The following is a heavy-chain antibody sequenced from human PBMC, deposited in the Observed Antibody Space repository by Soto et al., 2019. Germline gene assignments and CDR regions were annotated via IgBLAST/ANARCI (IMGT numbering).Heavy chain of an antibody. J-gene: IGHJ4*02. Sequence: QVQLVQSGAEVKKPGASVKVSCKASGYTFTHYGVTWVRQAPGQGLEWTGWINAYIGDTKSAQKYQGRVTVTIDTTSSTTYRELRSLRSDDAAVYYSARGDSDTLDYWGQGTLVRVSA. CDR2: INAYIGDT. CDR1: GYTFTHYG. V-gene: IGHV1-18*01. D-gene: IGHD1-26*01. CDR3: ARGDSDTLDY.